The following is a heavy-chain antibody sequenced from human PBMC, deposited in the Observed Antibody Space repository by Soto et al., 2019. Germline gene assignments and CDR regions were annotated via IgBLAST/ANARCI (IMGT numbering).Heavy chain of an antibody. J-gene: IGHJ4*02. CDR1: GFTFSRFA. CDR2: VSGSGGST. CDR3: AKYGGDSRLLDY. V-gene: IGHV3-23*01. D-gene: IGHD2-21*02. Sequence: PGGSLRISCAVSGFTFSRFAMSWVRQAPGKGLEWVSGVSGSGGSTYYADSVTGRFTIFRDNSKDTLYLQMNSLRPEDTAVYYCAKYGGDSRLLDYWGQGTLVTVSS.